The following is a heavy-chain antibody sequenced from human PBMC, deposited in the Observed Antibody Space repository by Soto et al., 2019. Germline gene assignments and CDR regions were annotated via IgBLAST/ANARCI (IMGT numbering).Heavy chain of an antibody. J-gene: IGHJ4*02. CDR2: INPNSGGT. Sequence: ASVKVSCKASGYTFTGYYMHWVRQAPGQGLEWMGWINPNSGGTNYAQKFQGRVTMTRDTSISTAYMELSRLRSDDTAVYYCARDRGIAATMFDPGPEFWGQGTLVTVSS. V-gene: IGHV1-2*02. CDR3: ARDRGIAATMFDPGPEF. D-gene: IGHD5-12*01. CDR1: GYTFTGYY.